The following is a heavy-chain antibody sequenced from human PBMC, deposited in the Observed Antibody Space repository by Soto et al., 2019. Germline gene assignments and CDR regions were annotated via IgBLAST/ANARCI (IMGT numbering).Heavy chain of an antibody. CDR3: TTRAHYYDSSASFDY. D-gene: IGHD3-22*01. J-gene: IGHJ4*02. Sequence: EVQLVEPGGGLVKPGGSLRLSCAASGFTFSNAWMNWVRQAPGKRLEWVGRIKSKTDGGTTDYAAPVKGRFTISRDDSKNTLYLQMNSLKTEDTAVYYCTTRAHYYDSSASFDYWGQGTLVTVSS. CDR1: GFTFSNAW. CDR2: IKSKTDGGTT. V-gene: IGHV3-15*07.